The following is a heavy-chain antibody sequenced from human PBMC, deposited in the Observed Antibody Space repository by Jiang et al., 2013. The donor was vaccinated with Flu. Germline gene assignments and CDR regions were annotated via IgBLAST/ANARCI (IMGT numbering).Heavy chain of an antibody. Sequence: GLVKPSETLSLTCTVSGGSVSSGSYYWSWIRQPPGKGLEWIGYIYYSGSTNYNPSLKSRVTISVDTSKNQFSLKLSSVTAADTAVYYCARGDSLYYYYYGMDVWGQGTTVTVSS. CDR2: IYYSGST. V-gene: IGHV4-61*01. J-gene: IGHJ6*02. CDR1: GGSVSSGSYY. D-gene: IGHD4-11*01. CDR3: ARGDSLYYYYYGMDV.